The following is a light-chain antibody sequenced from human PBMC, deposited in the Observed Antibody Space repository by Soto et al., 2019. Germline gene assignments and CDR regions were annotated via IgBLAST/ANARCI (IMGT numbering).Light chain of an antibody. CDR2: AAS. V-gene: IGKV1-9*01. CDR1: QAISNY. J-gene: IGKJ4*01. Sequence: DIQLAQSPCCLCASVVDGVTVTWRASQAISNYLDWYQQKPGKGPKLLIHAASTLQSGVPLRFSGSGSGTEFPLTISRLQPEDFANYYCLKINSYPLTFGGGTNVDIK. CDR3: LKINSYPLT.